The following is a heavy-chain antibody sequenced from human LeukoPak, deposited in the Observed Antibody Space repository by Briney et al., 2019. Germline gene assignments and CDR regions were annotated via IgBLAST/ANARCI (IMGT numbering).Heavy chain of an antibody. CDR3: ATDPGYSYGPKDYYFDY. V-gene: IGHV1-24*01. Sequence: GASVKVSCKGSGYTLTELSMHWVRQAPGKGLEWMGGFDPEDGETIYAQKFQGRVTMTEDTSTDTAYMELSSLRSEDTAVYYCATDPGYSYGPKDYYFDYWGQGTLVTVSS. CDR2: FDPEDGET. D-gene: IGHD5-18*01. J-gene: IGHJ4*02. CDR1: GYTLTELS.